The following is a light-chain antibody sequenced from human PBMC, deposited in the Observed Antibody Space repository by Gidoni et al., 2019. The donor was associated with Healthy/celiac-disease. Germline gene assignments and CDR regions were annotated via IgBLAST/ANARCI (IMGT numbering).Light chain of an antibody. Sequence: DIQMTQSPSTLSASVGDRVTITCRASQSISSWLAWYQQKPGKAPKLLIDKASSLESGVPSRFSGSGSGTEFTLTISSLQPDDFATYYCQQYNSYSSFTFGGGTKVEIK. J-gene: IGKJ4*01. V-gene: IGKV1-5*03. CDR1: QSISSW. CDR2: KAS. CDR3: QQYNSYSSFT.